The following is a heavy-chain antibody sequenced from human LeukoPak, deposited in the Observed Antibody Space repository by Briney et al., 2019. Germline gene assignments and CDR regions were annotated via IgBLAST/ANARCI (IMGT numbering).Heavy chain of an antibody. D-gene: IGHD2-2*01. CDR3: ARDHKKGYCSSTSCYSHYYYYGMDV. V-gene: IGHV4-34*01. J-gene: IGHJ6*02. Sequence: SETLSLTCAVYGGSFSGYYWSWIRQPPGKGLELIGEINLSGSTNYNPSLKSRVTISVDTSKNQFSLKLSSVTAADTAVYYCARDHKKGYCSSTSCYSHYYYYGMDVWGQGTTVTVSS. CDR1: GGSFSGYY. CDR2: INLSGST.